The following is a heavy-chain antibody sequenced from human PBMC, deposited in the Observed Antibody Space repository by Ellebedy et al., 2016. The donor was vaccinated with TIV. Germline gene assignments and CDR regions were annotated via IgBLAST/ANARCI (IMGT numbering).Heavy chain of an antibody. CDR3: ARVGGSYFIYYGMDV. CDR2: IGTAGDT. Sequence: GESLKISCAASGFTFSSYDMHWVRQATGKGLEWVSAIGTAGDTYYPGSVKGRFTISRENAKNSLYLQMNSLRAEDTAVYYCARVGGSYFIYYGMDVWGQGTTVTVSS. J-gene: IGHJ6*02. D-gene: IGHD1-26*01. V-gene: IGHV3-13*01. CDR1: GFTFSSYD.